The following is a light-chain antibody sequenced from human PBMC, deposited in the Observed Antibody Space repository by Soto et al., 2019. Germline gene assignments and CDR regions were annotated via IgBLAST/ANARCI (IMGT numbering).Light chain of an antibody. CDR1: SRDIGNYNY. J-gene: IGLJ3*02. V-gene: IGLV2-14*01. Sequence: QSALTQPASVSGSPGQSITISCTGTSRDIGNYNYVSWYQQLPGKAPKLVIYEVSNRPSGISDRFSGSKSGKTASLTISGLQTEDEADYFCGSYRSSNTLVVFGGGTKLTVL. CDR3: GSYRSSNTLVV. CDR2: EVS.